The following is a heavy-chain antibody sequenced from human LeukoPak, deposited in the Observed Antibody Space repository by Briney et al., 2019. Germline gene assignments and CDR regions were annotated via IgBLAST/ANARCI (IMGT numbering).Heavy chain of an antibody. CDR2: IKSKTDGGTT. V-gene: IGHV3-15*01. CDR3: TTLGLTYYYDSSGYLPFDY. CDR1: GFTFSNAW. J-gene: IGHJ4*02. Sequence: GGSLRLSCAASGFTFSNAWMSWVRQAPGKGLEWVGRIKSKTDGGTTDYAAPVKGRFTISRDDSKNTLYLQMNSLKTEDTAVYYCTTLGLTYYYDSSGYLPFDYWGQGTLVTVSS. D-gene: IGHD3-22*01.